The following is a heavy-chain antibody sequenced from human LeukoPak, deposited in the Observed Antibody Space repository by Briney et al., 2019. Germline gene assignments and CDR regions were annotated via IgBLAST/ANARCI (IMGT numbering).Heavy chain of an antibody. CDR2: MNPNSGNT. J-gene: IGHJ4*02. Sequence: ASVKVSCKASGYTFTSYYMHWVRQAPGQGLEWMGWMNPNSGNTGYAQKFQGRVTITRNTSISTAYMELSSLRSEDTAVYYCAREGRPYYDFWSGYKSFDYWGQGTLVTVSS. D-gene: IGHD3-3*01. V-gene: IGHV1-8*03. CDR3: AREGRPYYDFWSGYKSFDY. CDR1: GYTFTSYY.